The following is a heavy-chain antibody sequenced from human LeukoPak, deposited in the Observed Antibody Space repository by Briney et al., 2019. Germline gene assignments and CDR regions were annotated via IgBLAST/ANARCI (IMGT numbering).Heavy chain of an antibody. D-gene: IGHD1-1*01. V-gene: IGHV3-74*01. J-gene: IGHJ6*03. CDR3: ARRGAKQTWAVGTTLRNYYYYFMDV. CDR1: GFTFSSYS. CDR2: INSDGTTT. Sequence: PGGSLRLSCAASGFTFSSYSMHWVRQAPGKGLVWVSHINSDGTTTSYADSVKGRFTISRDNAKDTLYLQMNSLRAEDTAVYYCARRGAKQTWAVGTTLRNYYYYFMDVWGRGTTVTVSS.